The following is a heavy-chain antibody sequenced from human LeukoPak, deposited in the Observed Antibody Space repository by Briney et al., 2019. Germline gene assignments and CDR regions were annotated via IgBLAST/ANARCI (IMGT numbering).Heavy chain of an antibody. CDR2: ISSSSSYT. CDR1: GFNFSDYY. J-gene: IGHJ4*02. V-gene: IGHV3-11*03. Sequence: GGSLRLSCAASGFNFSDYYMSWIRQAPGKGLEWVSYISSSSSYTNYADSVKGRFTISRDNAKNSLYLQMNSLRAEHTAVYYCARCAGFGESCDYWGQGTLVTVSS. D-gene: IGHD3-10*01. CDR3: ARCAGFGESCDY.